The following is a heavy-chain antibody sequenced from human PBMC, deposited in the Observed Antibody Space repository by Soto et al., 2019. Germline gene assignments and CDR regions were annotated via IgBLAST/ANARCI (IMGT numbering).Heavy chain of an antibody. CDR3: ARAGYYGSWSYYEAGYYYGMDV. CDR1: GGSISSGDYY. D-gene: IGHD3-10*01. CDR2: IYYSGST. V-gene: IGHV4-30-4*01. J-gene: IGHJ6*02. Sequence: PSETLSLTCTVSGGSISSGDYYWSWIRQPPGKGLEWIGYIYYSGSTYYNPSLKSRVTISVDTSKNQFSLKLSSVTAADTAVYYCARAGYYGSWSYYEAGYYYGMDVWGQGTTVTVSS.